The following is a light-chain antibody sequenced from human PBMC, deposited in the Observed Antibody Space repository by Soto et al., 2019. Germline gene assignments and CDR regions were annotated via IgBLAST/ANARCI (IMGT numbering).Light chain of an antibody. CDR1: QSVSSY. Sequence: EIVLTQSPGTLSLSPGEGATLSCRASQSVSSYLAWYQQKPGQAPRLLIYDASNRATGIPARFSGSGSGTDFTLTISSLEPEDFAVYYCQQRSNWLLTFGGGTKVDTK. J-gene: IGKJ4*01. CDR2: DAS. V-gene: IGKV3-11*01. CDR3: QQRSNWLLT.